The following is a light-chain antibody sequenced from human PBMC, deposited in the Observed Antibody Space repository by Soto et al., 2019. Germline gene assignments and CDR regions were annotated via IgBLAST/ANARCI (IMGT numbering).Light chain of an antibody. Sequence: QSVLTQPPSVSGAPGQTVPISCTGNSSNIGAGYDVHGYQQLPGRAPKLLIYGNNNRPSGAPDRFSGAKSGTSASLAITGLQPEDEADYYCQSYDSSRYVFGTGTKGTVL. J-gene: IGLJ1*01. CDR1: SSNIGAGYD. CDR2: GNN. CDR3: QSYDSSRYV. V-gene: IGLV1-40*01.